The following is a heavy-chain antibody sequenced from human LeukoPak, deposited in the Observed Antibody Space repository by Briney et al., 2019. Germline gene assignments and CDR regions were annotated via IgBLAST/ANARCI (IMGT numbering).Heavy chain of an antibody. CDR2: MNPNSGNT. D-gene: IGHD6-19*01. CDR1: GYTFTGYY. J-gene: IGHJ4*02. CDR3: AREIRSGWYIFDY. Sequence: ASVKVSCKASGYTFTGYYMHWVRQAPGQGLEWMGWMNPNSGNTGYAQKFQGRVTMTRNTSIGTAYMELSSLRSEDTAVYYCAREIRSGWYIFDYWGQGTLVTVSS. V-gene: IGHV1-8*02.